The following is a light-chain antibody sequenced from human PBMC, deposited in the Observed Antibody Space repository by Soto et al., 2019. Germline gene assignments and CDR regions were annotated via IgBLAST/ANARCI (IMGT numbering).Light chain of an antibody. CDR3: SSYTGSSTYVV. Sequence: QSVLTQPASVSVSPGQSITISCTGTSSDVGGYNYVSWYQQHPGKAPKLMIYDVSNRPSGVSNRFSGSKSGNTASLTISGLQAEDEADYYCSSYTGSSTYVVFGGGTKLTVL. V-gene: IGLV2-14*01. J-gene: IGLJ2*01. CDR2: DVS. CDR1: SSDVGGYNY.